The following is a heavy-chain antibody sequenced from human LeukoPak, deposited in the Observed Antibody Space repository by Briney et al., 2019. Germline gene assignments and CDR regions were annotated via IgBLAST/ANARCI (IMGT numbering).Heavy chain of an antibody. D-gene: IGHD2-21*02. V-gene: IGHV3-21*01. J-gene: IGHJ4*02. CDR3: ATALGVVVTAIYY. CDR1: GFTFSSYS. Sequence: GGSLRLSCAASGFTFSSYSMNWVRQAPGKGLEWVSSISSSSSYIYYADSVKGRFTISRDNAKNSLYLQMNSLRAEDTAVYYCATALGVVVTAIYYWGQGTLVTVSS. CDR2: ISSSSSYI.